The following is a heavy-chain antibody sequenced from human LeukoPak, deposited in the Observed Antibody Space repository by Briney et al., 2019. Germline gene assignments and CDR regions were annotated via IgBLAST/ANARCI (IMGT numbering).Heavy chain of an antibody. CDR2: IYYSGST. J-gene: IGHJ4*02. CDR1: GGSTSSGDYY. Sequence: SQTLSLTCTVSGGSTSSGDYYWSWIRQPPGKGLEWIGYIYYSGSTYYNPSLKSRVTISVDTSKNQFSLKLSSVTAADTAVYYCARLIQLWLYPYFDYWGQGTLVTVSS. V-gene: IGHV4-30-4*08. CDR3: ARLIQLWLYPYFDY. D-gene: IGHD5-18*01.